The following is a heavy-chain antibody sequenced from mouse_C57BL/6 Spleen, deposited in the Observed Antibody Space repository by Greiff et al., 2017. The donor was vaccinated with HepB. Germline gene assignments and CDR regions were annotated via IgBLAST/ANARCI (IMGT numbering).Heavy chain of an antibody. V-gene: IGHV5-9-1*02. CDR3: TRTGRGSFFDY. D-gene: IGHD4-1*01. CDR1: GFTFSSYA. J-gene: IGHJ2*01. CDR2: ISSGGDYI. Sequence: EVKLMESGEGLVKPGGSLKLSCAASGFTFSSYAMSWVRQTPEKRLEWVAYISSGGDYIYYADTVKGRFTISRDNARNTLYLQMSSLKSEDTAMYYCTRTGRGSFFDYWGQGTTLTVSS.